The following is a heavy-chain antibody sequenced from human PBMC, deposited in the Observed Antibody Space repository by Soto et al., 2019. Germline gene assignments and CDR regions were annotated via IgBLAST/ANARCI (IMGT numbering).Heavy chain of an antibody. Sequence: VGSLRLSCAASGFTFSSYGMHWVRQAPGKGLEWVAVISYDGSNKYYADSVKGRFTISRDNSKNTLYLQMNSLRAEDTAVYYCAKDYSSGWYRIDYYGMDVWGQGTTVTVSS. CDR3: AKDYSSGWYRIDYYGMDV. CDR1: GFTFSSYG. D-gene: IGHD6-19*01. V-gene: IGHV3-30*18. J-gene: IGHJ6*02. CDR2: ISYDGSNK.